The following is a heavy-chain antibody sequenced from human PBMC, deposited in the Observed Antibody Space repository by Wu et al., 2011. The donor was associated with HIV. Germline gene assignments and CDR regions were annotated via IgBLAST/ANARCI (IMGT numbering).Heavy chain of an antibody. CDR3: AREGPGSVWDY. CDR1: GYTFTSYG. V-gene: IGHV1-18*01. J-gene: IGHJ4*02. CDR2: ISIYNGDT. Sequence: EVKKPGASVKVSCKASGYTFTSYGISWVRQAPGQGLEWMGWISIYNGDTNYAQNLQGRVTMTTDTSTSISYMELRSLRSDDTAVYYCAREGPGSVWDYWGQGTLVTVSS. D-gene: IGHD3-16*01.